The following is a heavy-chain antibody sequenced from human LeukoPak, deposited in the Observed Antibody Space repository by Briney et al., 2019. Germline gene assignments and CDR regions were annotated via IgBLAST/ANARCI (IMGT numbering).Heavy chain of an antibody. J-gene: IGHJ4*02. V-gene: IGHV3-21*01. CDR1: GFTFSTYS. CDR3: ARDRSYNPDY. D-gene: IGHD5-24*01. CDR2: ISSSSIYI. Sequence: GGSLRLSCATSGFTFSTYSMNWVRQAPGKGLEWVSSISSSSIYIYYADSVKGRFTISRDNAKNSLYLQMNSLRAEDTAVYYCARDRSYNPDYWGQGTLVTVSS.